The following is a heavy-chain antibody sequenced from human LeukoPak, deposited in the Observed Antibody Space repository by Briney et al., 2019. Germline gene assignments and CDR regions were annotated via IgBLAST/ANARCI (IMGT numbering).Heavy chain of an antibody. V-gene: IGHV3-30*04. J-gene: IGHJ5*02. CDR1: GFTFSSYA. CDR2: ISYDGSNK. CDR3: ASAQFWVS. D-gene: IGHD3-16*01. Sequence: GGSLRLSCAASGFTFSSYAMHWVRQAPGKGLEWVAVISYDGSNKYYADSVKGRFTISRDNSKNTLYLQMNSLRAEDTAVYYCASAQFWVSWGQGTLVTVSS.